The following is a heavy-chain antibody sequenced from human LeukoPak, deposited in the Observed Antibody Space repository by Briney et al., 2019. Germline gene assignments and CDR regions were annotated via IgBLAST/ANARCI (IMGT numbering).Heavy chain of an antibody. D-gene: IGHD4-17*01. V-gene: IGHV3-23*01. CDR3: VKGKETVYYYYGMDV. CDR1: GFPFISYP. Sequence: GGSLRLSCAASGFPFISYPMSWVRQAPGEGLEWVSSISASGGATYYADSVKGRFTISRDSSKNTLYLQMNSLRAEDTAVYYCVKGKETVYYYYGMDVWGQGTTVTVSS. J-gene: IGHJ6*02. CDR2: ISASGGAT.